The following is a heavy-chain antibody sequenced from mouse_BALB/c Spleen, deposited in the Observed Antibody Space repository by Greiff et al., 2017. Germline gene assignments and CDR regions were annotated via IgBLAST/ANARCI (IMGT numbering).Heavy chain of an antibody. CDR3: ARGPNYYGSSYDYFDY. CDR2: INPSTGYT. Sequence: QVHVKQSGAELAKPGASVKMSCKASGYTFTSYWMHWVKQRPGQGLEWIGYINPSTGYTEYNQKFKDKATLTADKSSSTAYMQLSSLTSEDSAVYYCARGPNYYGSSYDYFDYWGQGTTRTVSS. J-gene: IGHJ2*01. D-gene: IGHD1-1*01. CDR1: GYTFTSYW. V-gene: IGHV1-7*01.